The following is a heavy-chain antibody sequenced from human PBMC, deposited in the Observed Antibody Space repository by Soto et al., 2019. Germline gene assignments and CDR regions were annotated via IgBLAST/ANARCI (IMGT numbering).Heavy chain of an antibody. J-gene: IGHJ3*01. Sequence: VRLVESGGGVVQPGGSLRLSCAASGFSFSGYWIHWVRQAPGKGLVWVSHIRSDGSDIKYADSVRGRFTISTDNPKNTLYLQMNSLRDEDTAMYYCVRDVSGPQAFDLWGQGTMVTVSS. CDR3: VRDVSGPQAFDL. V-gene: IGHV3-74*01. CDR2: IRSDGSDI. CDR1: GFSFSGYW.